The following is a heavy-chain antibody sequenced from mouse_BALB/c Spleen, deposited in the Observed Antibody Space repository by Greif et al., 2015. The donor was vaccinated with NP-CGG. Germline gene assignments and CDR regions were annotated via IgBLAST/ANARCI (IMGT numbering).Heavy chain of an antibody. V-gene: IGHV1S41*01. J-gene: IGHJ2*01. CDR3: ARNYGKDYFDY. CDR1: GYTFTSYW. D-gene: IGHD2-1*01. CDR2: IAPGSGST. Sequence: DLVKPGASVKLSCKASGYTFTSYWINWIKQRPGQGLEWIGRIAPGSGSTYYNEMFKGMATLTVDTSSSTAYIQLSSLSSEDSAVYFCARNYGKDYFDYWGQGTTLTVSS.